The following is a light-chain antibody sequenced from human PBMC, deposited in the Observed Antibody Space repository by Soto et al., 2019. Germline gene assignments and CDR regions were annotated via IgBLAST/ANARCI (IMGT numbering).Light chain of an antibody. V-gene: IGLV2-14*03. CDR3: GSYKRSKSVI. CDR1: SSDVGAYDY. CDR2: DVN. Sequence: QSVLTQPASVSGSPGQSIAISCTGTSSDVGAYDYVSWYQQHPGKAPKVMVFDVNHRPSGVSNRFSGSKSGNTASLTITGLQAEDEDDYYCGSYKRSKSVIFGGGTKVTVL. J-gene: IGLJ2*01.